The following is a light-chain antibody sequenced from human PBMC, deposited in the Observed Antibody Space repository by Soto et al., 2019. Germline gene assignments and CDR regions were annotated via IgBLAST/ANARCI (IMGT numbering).Light chain of an antibody. CDR3: QQYATSPRLT. J-gene: IGKJ4*01. Sequence: EIVMTQSPATLSVSPGERATLSCRASQSVSSSLAWYQQKTGQAPRLLIYGASTRATGIPARFSGSGSGTEFTLTIRSLQSEDFAIYYCQQYATSPRLTFGGGTKVEIK. CDR2: GAS. CDR1: QSVSSS. V-gene: IGKV3-15*01.